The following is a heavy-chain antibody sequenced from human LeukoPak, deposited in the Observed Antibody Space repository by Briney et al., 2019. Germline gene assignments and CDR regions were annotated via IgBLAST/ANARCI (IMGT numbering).Heavy chain of an antibody. Sequence: SVKVSCKASGGTFSGYAISWVRQAPGQGLEWMGGIIPIFGTANYAQKFQGRVTITADESTSTAYMELSSLRSEDTAVYYCARDAAVSGRPLSLDYWGQGTLVTVSS. CDR2: IIPIFGTA. V-gene: IGHV1-69*13. CDR3: ARDAAVSGRPLSLDY. J-gene: IGHJ4*02. CDR1: GGTFSGYA. D-gene: IGHD6-19*01.